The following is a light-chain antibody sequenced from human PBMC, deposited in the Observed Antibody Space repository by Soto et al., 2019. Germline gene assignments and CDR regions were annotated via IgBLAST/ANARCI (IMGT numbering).Light chain of an antibody. CDR1: QSISSSY. J-gene: IGKJ5*01. V-gene: IGKV3-20*01. Sequence: EIVLTQSPGTLSLSPGKRATLSCRASQSISSSYLAWYQQRPGQAPRLLIYGASSRATGIPDRFSGSGSGTEFTLTISRLEPEHFAVYYCQQYGSSPRTFGQGTRLEIK. CDR2: GAS. CDR3: QQYGSSPRT.